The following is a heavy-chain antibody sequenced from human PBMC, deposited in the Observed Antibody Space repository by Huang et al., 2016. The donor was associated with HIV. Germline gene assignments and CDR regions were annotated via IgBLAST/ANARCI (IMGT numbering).Heavy chain of an antibody. CDR3: VRGSSTREEYFQY. Sequence: QVQLVQSGAEVKQPGASVKVSCKASGYIFTNYYMHWVRQAPGQGLQWMGIINPNGGATTCARKFHDKVTMTRDTSANTLYMELSGLRSDDTAVYYCVRGSSTREEYFQYWGQGTLITVSS. V-gene: IGHV1-46*03. CDR2: INPNGGAT. D-gene: IGHD6-13*01. CDR1: GYIFTNYY. J-gene: IGHJ1*01.